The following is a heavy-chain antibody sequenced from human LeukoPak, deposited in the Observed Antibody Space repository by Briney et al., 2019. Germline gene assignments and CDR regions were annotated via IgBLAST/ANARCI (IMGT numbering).Heavy chain of an antibody. CDR3: ARGGLELDY. Sequence: GGSLRLSCAASGFPFSTYSMNWVRQAPGKGLEWVSSISSSNSYIYYADSMKGRLTISRDNAKNALYLRMNSLRAEDTAVYYCARGGLELDYWGQGTLVTVSS. CDR2: ISSSNSYI. D-gene: IGHD1-7*01. CDR1: GFPFSTYS. J-gene: IGHJ4*02. V-gene: IGHV3-21*01.